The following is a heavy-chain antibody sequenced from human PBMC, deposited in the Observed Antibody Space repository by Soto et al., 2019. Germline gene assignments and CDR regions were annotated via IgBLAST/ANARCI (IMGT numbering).Heavy chain of an antibody. CDR1: GFSFSDLW. CDR2: VTTDGSGT. CDR3: VSDVRYNNDPTFDY. J-gene: IGHJ4*02. V-gene: IGHV3-74*01. Sequence: EVQLVESGGGLVQPGGSLRLSCAASGFSFSDLWMHWVRQAPGKGLVWVSRVTTDGSGTAYADSVKGRFTISRDNAKNMVYLQMNNLRVEDTAVYYCVSDVRYNNDPTFDYWGQGTLVTVSS. D-gene: IGHD5-12*01.